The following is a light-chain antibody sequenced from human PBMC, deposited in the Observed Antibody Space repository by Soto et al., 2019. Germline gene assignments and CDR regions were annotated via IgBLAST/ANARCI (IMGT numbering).Light chain of an antibody. J-gene: IGKJ1*01. CDR3: QQYNSYWT. V-gene: IGKV1-5*01. CDR2: DAS. Sequence: DLQMTQSPSTLSASIGDRVTVTCRASQSISGWLAWYQQKPGKPPKLLIFDASTLESGVPSRSSGSGSGKAFTLTIRSLQPEDSATYFCQQYNSYWTFGQGTKVE. CDR1: QSISGW.